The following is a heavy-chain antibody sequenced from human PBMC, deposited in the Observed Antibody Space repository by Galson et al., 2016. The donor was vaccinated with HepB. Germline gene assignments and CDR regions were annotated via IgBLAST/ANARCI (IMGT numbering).Heavy chain of an antibody. J-gene: IGHJ6*02. Sequence: SVKVSCKASGYSFTSYFVHWVRQAPGHGLEWMGVVNPVGTGSPRYAQKFQGRVTMTADTSTSIVDLELTSLRSDETAVYFCARWPTRGQTNVEGVVRAGMDVWGQGTPVTVSS. CDR3: ARWPTRGQTNVEGVVRAGMDV. D-gene: IGHD2-8*01. V-gene: IGHV1-46*01. CDR1: GYSFTSYF. CDR2: VNPVGTGSP.